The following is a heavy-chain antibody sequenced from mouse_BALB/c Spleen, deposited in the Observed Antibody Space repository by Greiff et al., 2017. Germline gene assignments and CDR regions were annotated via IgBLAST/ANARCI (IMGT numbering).Heavy chain of an antibody. CDR2: IDPANGNT. CDR1: GFNIKDTY. J-gene: IGHJ4*01. Sequence: VQLQQSGAELVKPGASVKLSCTASGFNIKDTYMHWVKQRPEQGLEWIGRIDPANGNTKYDPKFQGKATITADTSSNTAYLQLSSLTSEDTAVYYCAKGGYYYAMDYWGQGTSVTVSS. V-gene: IGHV14-3*02. CDR3: AKGGYYYAMDY.